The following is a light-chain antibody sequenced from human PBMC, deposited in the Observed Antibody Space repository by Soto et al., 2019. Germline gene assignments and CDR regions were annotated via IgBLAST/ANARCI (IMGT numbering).Light chain of an antibody. CDR2: GAF. CDR1: QDIRTE. Sequence: AIQMTQSPSSLSVSVGDRVTITCRASQDIRTELGWYQQKPGKAPRLLIYGAFSLQSGVPSRFSGSGSGTDFTLTIHSLQPDDFATYYCLQHFKYPRTFGQGTKVE. CDR3: LQHFKYPRT. V-gene: IGKV1-6*01. J-gene: IGKJ1*01.